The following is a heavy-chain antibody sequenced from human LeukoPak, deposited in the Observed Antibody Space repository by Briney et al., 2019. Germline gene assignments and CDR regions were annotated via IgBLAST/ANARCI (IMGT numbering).Heavy chain of an antibody. Sequence: SETLFLTCTVSGYSISSGYYWGWIRQPPGKGLEWIGSIYHSGSTYYNPSLKSRVTISVDTSKNQFSLKLSSVTAADTAVYYCASQGARDYYYYYYMDVWGKGTTVTVSS. D-gene: IGHD3-10*01. V-gene: IGHV4-38-2*02. CDR2: IYHSGST. J-gene: IGHJ6*03. CDR3: ASQGARDYYYYYYMDV. CDR1: GYSISSGYY.